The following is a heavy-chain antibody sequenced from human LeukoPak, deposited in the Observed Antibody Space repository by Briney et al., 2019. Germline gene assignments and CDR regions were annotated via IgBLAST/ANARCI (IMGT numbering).Heavy chain of an antibody. CDR2: INSDGSST. CDR1: GFTFSSYW. Sequence: GGSLRLSCAASGFTFSSYWLYWVRQAPGKGLVWVSRINSDGSSTDYADSVKGRFTISRDNARNSLYLQMNSLRGEDTAVYYCARTQLDLDGFDIWGQGTTVTVSS. D-gene: IGHD1-1*01. J-gene: IGHJ3*02. CDR3: ARTQLDLDGFDI. V-gene: IGHV3-74*01.